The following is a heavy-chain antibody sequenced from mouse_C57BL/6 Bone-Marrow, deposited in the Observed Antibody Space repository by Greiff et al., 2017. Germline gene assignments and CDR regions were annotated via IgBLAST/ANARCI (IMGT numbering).Heavy chain of an antibody. CDR3: ANYGSISWFAY. Sequence: QVQLKQPGAELVKPGASVKLSCKASGYTFTSYWMQWVKQRPGQGLEWIGEIDPSDSYTNYNQKFKGKATLTVDTSSSTAYMQLSSLTSEDSAVYYCANYGSISWFAYWGQGTLGTVSA. D-gene: IGHD1-1*01. V-gene: IGHV1-50*01. J-gene: IGHJ3*01. CDR2: IDPSDSYT. CDR1: GYTFTSYW.